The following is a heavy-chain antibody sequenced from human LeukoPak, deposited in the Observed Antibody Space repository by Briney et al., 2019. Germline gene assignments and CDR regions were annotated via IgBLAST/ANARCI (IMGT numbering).Heavy chain of an antibody. CDR1: GFTFSSYA. CDR2: ISGSGGST. V-gene: IGHV3-23*01. J-gene: IGHJ5*02. D-gene: IGHD6-19*01. Sequence: GGSLRLSCAASGFTFSSYAMSWVRQAPGKGLEWVSAISGSGGSTYYADSVKGRFTISRDNSKNTLYLQMNSLRAEDTAVYYCAKDLYGSGWYNYFDPWGQGVLVTVSS. CDR3: AKDLYGSGWYNYFDP.